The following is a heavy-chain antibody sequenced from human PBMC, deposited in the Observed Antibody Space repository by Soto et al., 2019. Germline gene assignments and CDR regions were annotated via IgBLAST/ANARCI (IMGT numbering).Heavy chain of an antibody. V-gene: IGHV4-34*01. CDR3: ARGRGITMFGVDIMKNWFDP. D-gene: IGHD3-3*01. Sequence: QVQLQQWGAGLLKPSETLSLTCAVYGGSFSGYYWSWIRQPPGKGLEWIGEINHSGSTNYNPSLKSRVTTSIDTSKNQFSLKLSAVTAADTAVYYCARGRGITMFGVDIMKNWFDPWGQGSLVTVSS. J-gene: IGHJ5*02. CDR2: INHSGST. CDR1: GGSFSGYY.